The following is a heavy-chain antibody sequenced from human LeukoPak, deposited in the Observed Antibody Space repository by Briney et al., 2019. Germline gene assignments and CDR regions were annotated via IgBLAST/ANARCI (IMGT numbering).Heavy chain of an antibody. V-gene: IGHV4-34*01. D-gene: IGHD3-3*01. CDR3: AMPGFCSATICSNYFES. J-gene: IGHJ5*01. CDR2: IDHIGRA. CDR1: GTSFSRYY. Sequence: SEALSLTCAVYGTSFSRYYWSWIRQTPGRGLEWIGEIDHIGRASYHPSLKSRATISVDTSKNQFSLTLKSVTAADVGVYFCAMPGFCSATICSNYFESWGQGPLVTVSS.